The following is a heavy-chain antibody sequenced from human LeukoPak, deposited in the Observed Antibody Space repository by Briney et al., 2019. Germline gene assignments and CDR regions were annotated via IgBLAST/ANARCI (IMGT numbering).Heavy chain of an antibody. Sequence: PSETLSLTCTVSGASISNYYWSWIRQTPEKGLEWIGHIHSSGGSNYNPSLKSRLPLSIDTSRKQFYLNLASVTAADTAVYFCARLGSYHDFWGQGALVTVSS. CDR2: IHSSGGS. V-gene: IGHV4-59*08. CDR1: GASISNYY. J-gene: IGHJ4*02. D-gene: IGHD1-26*01. CDR3: ARLGSYHDF.